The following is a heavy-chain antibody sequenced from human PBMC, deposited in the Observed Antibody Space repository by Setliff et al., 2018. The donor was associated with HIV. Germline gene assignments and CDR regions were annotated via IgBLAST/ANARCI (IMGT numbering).Heavy chain of an antibody. CDR1: GFTFSNQV. D-gene: IGHD3-10*01. CDR2: ITGSGGGT. J-gene: IGHJ4*02. Sequence: GGSLRLSCAASGFTFSNQVMTWVRQAPGKGLEWVSAITGSGGGTYYADSVKGRFTISRDNSKDTLYLQMNGLRAEDTAVYYCFTMVRGAPFDCWGQGTLVTVSS. CDR3: FTMVRGAPFDC. V-gene: IGHV3-23*01.